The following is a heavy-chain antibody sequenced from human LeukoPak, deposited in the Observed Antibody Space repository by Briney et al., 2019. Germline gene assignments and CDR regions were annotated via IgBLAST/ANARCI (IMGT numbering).Heavy chain of an antibody. Sequence: GGSLGLSCAASGFTFDDYSMHWVRQAPGKGLEWVSLITWDGGRTYYADSVKGRFTISRDNSKNSLYLQMNSLRTEDTALYYCGKGPRRWTGCDCFAILGQGTMVTVPS. J-gene: IGHJ3*02. CDR2: ITWDGGRT. V-gene: IGHV3-43*01. CDR3: GKGPRRWTGCDCFAI. D-gene: IGHD2-21*01. CDR1: GFTFDDYS.